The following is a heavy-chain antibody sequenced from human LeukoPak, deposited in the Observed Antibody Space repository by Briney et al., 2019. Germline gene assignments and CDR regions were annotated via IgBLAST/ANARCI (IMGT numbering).Heavy chain of an antibody. CDR2: MYHSGST. D-gene: IGHD3-3*01. Sequence: SETLSLTCAVSGYSISSGYYWGWVRQPPGKGLEWIGSMYHSGSTYYNPSLKSRVTISVDTSKNQFSLKLSSVTAADTAVYYCATHHLTIFGVVISWFDPWGQGTLVTVSS. CDR3: ATHHLTIFGVVISWFDP. J-gene: IGHJ5*02. CDR1: GYSISSGYY. V-gene: IGHV4-38-2*01.